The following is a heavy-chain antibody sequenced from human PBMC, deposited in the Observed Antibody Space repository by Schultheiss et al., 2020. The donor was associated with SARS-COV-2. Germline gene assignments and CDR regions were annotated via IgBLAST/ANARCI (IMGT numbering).Heavy chain of an antibody. Sequence: GGSLRFSCAASGFTFSSYGMHWVRQAPGKGLEWVAVISYDGSNKYYADSVKGRFTISRDNSKNTLYLQMNSLRAEDTAVYYCAKDGGALGENDYWGQGTLVTVSS. CDR1: GFTFSSYG. CDR2: ISYDGSNK. J-gene: IGHJ4*02. V-gene: IGHV3-30*18. D-gene: IGHD3-10*01. CDR3: AKDGGALGENDY.